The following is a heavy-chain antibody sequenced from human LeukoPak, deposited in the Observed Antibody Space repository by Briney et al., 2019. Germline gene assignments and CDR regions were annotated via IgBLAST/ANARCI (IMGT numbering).Heavy chain of an antibody. J-gene: IGHJ4*02. Sequence: GSLRLSCAASGFTFSSYAMSWVRQAPGKGLEWVSAISGSGGSTYYADSVKGRFTISRDNSKNTLYLQMNSRRAEYTAVYYCAKETSWNYGPGDHWRQGTLVTVSS. CDR2: ISGSGGST. CDR1: GFTFSSYA. D-gene: IGHD1-7*01. CDR3: AKETSWNYGPGDH. V-gene: IGHV3-23*01.